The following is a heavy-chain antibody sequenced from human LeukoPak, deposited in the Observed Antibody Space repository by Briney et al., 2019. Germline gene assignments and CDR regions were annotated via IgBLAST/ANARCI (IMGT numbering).Heavy chain of an antibody. CDR3: ARVIGIAAAGTRAFDI. CDR2: INPNSGGT. CDR1: EYTFTGYY. J-gene: IGHJ3*02. V-gene: IGHV1-2*02. D-gene: IGHD6-13*01. Sequence: ASVKVSCKASEYTFTGYYMHWVRQAPGQGLEWMGWINPNSGGTNYAQKFQGRVTMTRDTSISTAYMELSRLRSDDTAVYYCARVIGIAAAGTRAFDIWGQGTMVTVSS.